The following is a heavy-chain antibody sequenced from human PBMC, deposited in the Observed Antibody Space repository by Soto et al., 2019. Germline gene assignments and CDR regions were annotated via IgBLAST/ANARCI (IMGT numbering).Heavy chain of an antibody. CDR3: ARGTMLRGPGYYYAMDV. V-gene: IGHV4-31*03. D-gene: IGHD3-10*01. Sequence: LSLTCTVSGDSISRNGYFWTWIRQHPGKGLEWIGYIYYSGSSYYNPSLKSRVIISVDTSKNHFSLNLTAVTAADTAVYYCARGTMLRGPGYYYAMDVWGQGTTVTVSS. J-gene: IGHJ6*02. CDR1: GDSISRNGYF. CDR2: IYYSGSS.